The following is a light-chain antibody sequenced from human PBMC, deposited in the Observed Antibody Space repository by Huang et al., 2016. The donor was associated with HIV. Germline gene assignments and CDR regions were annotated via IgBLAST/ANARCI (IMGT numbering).Light chain of an antibody. CDR3: QQYGSSPLT. Sequence: EIVLTQSPATLSLSPGERATLSCGASQSLSSSCLAWYQQKPVLAPRLLIYDASNRSTGIPDRSSGSGAGTDFTLTISRLEPEDFAVYYCQQYGSSPLTFGGGTKVEIK. J-gene: IGKJ4*01. V-gene: IGKV3D-20*01. CDR2: DAS. CDR1: QSLSSSC.